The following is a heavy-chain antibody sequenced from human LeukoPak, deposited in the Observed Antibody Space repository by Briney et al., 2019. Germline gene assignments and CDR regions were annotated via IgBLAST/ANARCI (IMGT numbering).Heavy chain of an antibody. D-gene: IGHD6-13*01. V-gene: IGHV3-23*01. CDR3: AKEAVAAAGPFDY. CDR1: GFTFSSYA. J-gene: IGHJ4*02. CDR2: ISGSGGSI. Sequence: GGSLRHSCAASGFTFSSYAMSWVRQAPGKGLEWVSSISGSGGSIYYADSVKGRFTISRDNSKSTLYLQMNSLRAEDTAIYYCAKEAVAAAGPFDYWGQGTLVTVSS.